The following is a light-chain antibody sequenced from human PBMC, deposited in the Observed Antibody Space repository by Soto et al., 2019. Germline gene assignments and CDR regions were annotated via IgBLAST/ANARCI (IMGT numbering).Light chain of an antibody. J-gene: IGKJ5*01. CDR2: DAS. Sequence: EIVLTQSPGTLSLSPGERATLSCRASQSVSSTYLAWYQQKPGQAPRLLIYDASNRATGIPARFSGSGYGTDFTLTISSLEPEDFAVYYCQQRSNWPTFGQGTRLENK. CDR3: QQRSNWPT. V-gene: IGKV3D-20*02. CDR1: QSVSSTY.